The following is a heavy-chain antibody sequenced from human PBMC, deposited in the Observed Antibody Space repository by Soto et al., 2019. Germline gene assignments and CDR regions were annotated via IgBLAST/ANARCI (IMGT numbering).Heavy chain of an antibody. CDR1: GGSISSGDYY. J-gene: IGHJ4*02. CDR3: ARERYSSGGHYFDY. V-gene: IGHV4-30-4*01. CDR2: IYYSGST. Sequence: SETLSLTCTVSGGSISSGDYYWSWIRQPPGKGLEWIGYIYYSGSTYYNPSLKSRVTISVDTSKNQFSLKLSSVTAADTAVYYCARERYSSGGHYFDYWGQGTLVTVSS. D-gene: IGHD6-19*01.